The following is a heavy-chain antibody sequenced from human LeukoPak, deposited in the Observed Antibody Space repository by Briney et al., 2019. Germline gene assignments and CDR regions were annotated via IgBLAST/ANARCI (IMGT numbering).Heavy chain of an antibody. J-gene: IGHJ4*02. CDR1: GYTFTVQY. V-gene: IGHV1-2*02. D-gene: IGHD6-19*01. CDR3: ARVSRAVAGNKPEIRY. Sequence: GASVKVSCKASGYTFTVQYIHWLRQAPGQGLEWIGLIKPNSGATNYAQQYQGRVTMTRDTSISTAYMELSRLRSDDTAVYYCARVSRAVAGNKPEIRYWGQGTLVTVSS. CDR2: IKPNSGAT.